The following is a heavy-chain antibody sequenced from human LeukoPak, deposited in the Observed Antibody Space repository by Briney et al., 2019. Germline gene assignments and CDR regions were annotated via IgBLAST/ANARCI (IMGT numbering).Heavy chain of an antibody. CDR2: LDPEDGET. CDR3: ARGRGSSGYYYDY. CDR1: GHTLTDLS. D-gene: IGHD3-22*01. Sequence: ASVKVSCKVSGHTLTDLSTHWVRQTPGGGLEWMGGLDPEDGETIYAQKFQGRVTMTRDMSTSTVYMELSSLRSEDTAVYYCARGRGSSGYYYDYWGQGILVTVSS. V-gene: IGHV1-24*01. J-gene: IGHJ4*02.